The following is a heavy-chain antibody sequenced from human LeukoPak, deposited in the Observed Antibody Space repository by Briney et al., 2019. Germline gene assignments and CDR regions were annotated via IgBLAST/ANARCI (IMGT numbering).Heavy chain of an antibody. CDR2: IYPGDSDT. CDR3: ARRCSGGSCYYAFDI. Sequence: GESLKISCKGSGYSFTSYWIGWVRQMPGKGLEWMGIIYPGDSDTRYSPSFQGQVTISADKSFSTAYLQWSSLKASDTAMYYCARRCSGGSCYYAFDIWGQGTMVTVSS. J-gene: IGHJ3*02. D-gene: IGHD2-15*01. CDR1: GYSFTSYW. V-gene: IGHV5-51*01.